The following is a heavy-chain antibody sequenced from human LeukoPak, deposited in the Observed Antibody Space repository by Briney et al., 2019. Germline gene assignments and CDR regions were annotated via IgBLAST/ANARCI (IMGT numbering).Heavy chain of an antibody. CDR3: ARDSSLYY. CDR2: IKQDGSEK. Sequence: GGSLRLSCAASGFTFSSYSMNWVRQAPGKGLEWVANIKQDGSEKYYVDSVKGRFTISRDNAKNSLYLQMNSVGAEDTAVYYCARDSSLYYWGQGTLVTVSS. J-gene: IGHJ4*02. V-gene: IGHV3-7*01. D-gene: IGHD2-15*01. CDR1: GFTFSSYS.